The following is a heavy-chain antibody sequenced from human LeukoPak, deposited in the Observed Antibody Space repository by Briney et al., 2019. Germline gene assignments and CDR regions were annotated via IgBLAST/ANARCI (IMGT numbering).Heavy chain of an antibody. CDR1: GFTFSSCA. D-gene: IGHD6-6*01. V-gene: IGHV3-23*01. CDR3: AKGTYSSSPRDY. CDR2: ISGSGGST. J-gene: IGHJ4*02. Sequence: PGGSLRLSCAASGFTFSSCAMSWVRQAPGKGLEWVSAISGSGGSTYYADSVKGRFTISRDNSKNTLFLQMNSPRAEDTAVYYCAKGTYSSSPRDYWGQGTLVTVSS.